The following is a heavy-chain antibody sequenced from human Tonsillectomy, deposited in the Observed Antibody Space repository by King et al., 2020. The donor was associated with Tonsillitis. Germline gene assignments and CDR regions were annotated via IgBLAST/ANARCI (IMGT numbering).Heavy chain of an antibody. CDR2: ISGSGGST. D-gene: IGHD6-13*01. V-gene: IGHV3-23*04. CDR1: GFTFSNYA. CDR3: AKDTTRTRIAASTDH. J-gene: IGHJ4*02. Sequence: VQLVESGGGLVQPGGSLRLSCAASGFTFSNYAMSWVRQAPGKGLEWVSAISGSGGSTYYADSGKGRFTISRDNSKNTLYLQMNILRAEDTALYYCAKDTTRTRIAASTDHWGQGTLVTVSS.